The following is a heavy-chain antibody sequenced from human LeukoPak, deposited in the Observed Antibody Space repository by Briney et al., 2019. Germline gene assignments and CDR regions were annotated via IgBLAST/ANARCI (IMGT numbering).Heavy chain of an antibody. V-gene: IGHV1-2*02. CDR1: GYTFTGYY. Sequence: ASVTVSCKTSGYTFTGYYMHWVRQAPGQGLEWMGWINPNTGGTNYAQKFQGRVTMTSDTSISTAYMELSSLKSDDTAMYYCARAPMIVVVFPPRLDFWGQETLVTVSS. D-gene: IGHD3-22*01. J-gene: IGHJ4*02. CDR2: INPNTGGT. CDR3: ARAPMIVVVFPPRLDF.